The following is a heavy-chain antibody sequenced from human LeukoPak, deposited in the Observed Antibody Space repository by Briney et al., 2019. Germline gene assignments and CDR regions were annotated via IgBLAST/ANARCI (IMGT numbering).Heavy chain of an antibody. J-gene: IGHJ3*02. Sequence: GGSLRLSCAASGFTFSSYSMNWVRQAPGKRLEWVSSISSSSSYIYYADSVKGRFTISRDNAKNSLYLQMNSLRAEDTAVYYCAKDSLYSSGWLEAFDIWGQGTMVTVSS. CDR3: AKDSLYSSGWLEAFDI. CDR2: ISSSSSYI. V-gene: IGHV3-21*01. CDR1: GFTFSSYS. D-gene: IGHD6-19*01.